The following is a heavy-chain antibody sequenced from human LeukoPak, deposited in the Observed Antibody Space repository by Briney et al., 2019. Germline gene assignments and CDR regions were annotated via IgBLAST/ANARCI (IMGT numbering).Heavy chain of an antibody. D-gene: IGHD6-19*01. CDR3: AKDEAGSSGWRELYYFDY. V-gene: IGHV3-30*18. Sequence: GGSLRLSCAASGFTFSSYGMHWVRQAPGKGLEGVAVISYDGSNKSYADSVKGRFTISRDNSKNTLYLQMNSLRAEDTAVYYCAKDEAGSSGWRELYYFDYWGQGTLVTVSS. J-gene: IGHJ4*02. CDR2: ISYDGSNK. CDR1: GFTFSSYG.